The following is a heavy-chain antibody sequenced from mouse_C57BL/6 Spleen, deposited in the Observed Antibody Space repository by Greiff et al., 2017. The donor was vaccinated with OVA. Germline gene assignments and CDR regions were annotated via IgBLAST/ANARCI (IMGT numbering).Heavy chain of an antibody. Sequence: QVQLKESGPGLVQPSQSLSITCTVSGFSLTSYGVHWVRQSPGKGLEWLGVIWSGGSTDYNAAFISRLSISKDNSKSQVFFKMNSLQADDTAIYYCARNRDYGKGYFDVWGTGTTVTVSS. V-gene: IGHV2-2*01. J-gene: IGHJ1*03. D-gene: IGHD2-1*01. CDR1: GFSLTSYG. CDR2: IWSGGST. CDR3: ARNRDYGKGYFDV.